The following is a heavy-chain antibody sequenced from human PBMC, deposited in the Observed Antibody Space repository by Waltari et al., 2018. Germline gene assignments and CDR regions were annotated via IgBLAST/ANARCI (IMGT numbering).Heavy chain of an antibody. Sequence: QVQLVESGGGVVQPGRSLRLSCAASGFTFSSYAMHWVRQAPGKGLEWVAVISYDGSNKYYADSVKGRFTISRDNSKNTLYLQMNSLRAEDTAVYYCARDLEVVVAATRDYFDYWGQGTLVTVSS. J-gene: IGHJ4*02. V-gene: IGHV3-30-3*01. CDR2: ISYDGSNK. D-gene: IGHD2-15*01. CDR3: ARDLEVVVAATRDYFDY. CDR1: GFTFSSYA.